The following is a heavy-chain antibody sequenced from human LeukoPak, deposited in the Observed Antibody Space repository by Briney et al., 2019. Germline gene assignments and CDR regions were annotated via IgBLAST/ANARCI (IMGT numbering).Heavy chain of an antibody. D-gene: IGHD3-9*01. CDR3: SRGGYYDISTGYYVRYMDG. Sequence: ASVKVSCKASGYTFTSYDINWVRQATGQGREWMGWMNPNSGNTAYAQKFQGRVTMTRNTSINTAYMELSRLRSEDTAVYYCSRGGYYDISTGYYVRYMDGWGKGTTVTIYS. V-gene: IGHV1-8*01. CDR2: MNPNSGNT. CDR1: GYTFTSYD. J-gene: IGHJ6*03.